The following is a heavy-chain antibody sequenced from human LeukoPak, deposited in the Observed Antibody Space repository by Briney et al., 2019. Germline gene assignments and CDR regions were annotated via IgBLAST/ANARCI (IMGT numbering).Heavy chain of an antibody. CDR1: GFTFSSYS. D-gene: IGHD6-19*01. V-gene: IGHV3-21*01. Sequence: PGGSLRLSCAASGFTFSSYSMNWVRQAPGKGLEWVSSISSSSSYIYYADSVKGRFTISRDNAKNSLYLQMNSLRAEDTAVYYCARDTSSGWHAGAFDIWGQGTMVTVSS. CDR3: ARDTSSGWHAGAFDI. CDR2: ISSSSSYI. J-gene: IGHJ3*02.